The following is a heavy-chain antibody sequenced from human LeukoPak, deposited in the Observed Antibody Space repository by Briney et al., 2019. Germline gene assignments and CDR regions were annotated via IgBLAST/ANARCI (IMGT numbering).Heavy chain of an antibody. V-gene: IGHV4-31*03. D-gene: IGHD2-2*02. CDR3: ARVGRTVPAAIANFFDY. CDR1: GGSISSGGYY. J-gene: IGHJ4*02. CDR2: IYYSGST. Sequence: ALETLSLTCTVSGGSISSGGYYWSWIRQHPGKGLEWIGYIYYSGSTYYNPSLKSRVTISVDTSKNQFSLKLSSVTAADTAVCYCARVGRTVPAAIANFFDYWGQGTLVTVSS.